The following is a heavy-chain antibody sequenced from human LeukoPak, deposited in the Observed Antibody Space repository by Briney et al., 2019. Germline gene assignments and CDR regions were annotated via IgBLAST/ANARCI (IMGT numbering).Heavy chain of an antibody. CDR2: IYYSGLT. CDR3: ASGTFDDYGDYDRGDYFDH. CDR1: GGSITSSSSY. J-gene: IGHJ4*02. Sequence: SETLSLTCTVSGGSITSSSSYWGWVRQPPGKGPEWIGSIYYSGLTYDNPSLKSRVSISVDPAKNHFSLKVTSVTAADTAVYYYASGTFDDYGDYDRGDYFDHWGQGTLVTVSS. V-gene: IGHV4-39*02. D-gene: IGHD4-17*01.